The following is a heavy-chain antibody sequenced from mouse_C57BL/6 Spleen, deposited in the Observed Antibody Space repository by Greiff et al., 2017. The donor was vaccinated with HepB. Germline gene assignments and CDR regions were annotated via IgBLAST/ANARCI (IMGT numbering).Heavy chain of an antibody. CDR3: ARGDYDEGFDY. D-gene: IGHD2-4*01. CDR2: ISSGSSTI. J-gene: IGHJ2*01. CDR1: GFTFSDYG. V-gene: IGHV5-17*01. Sequence: DVHLVESGGGLVKPGGSLKLSCAASGFTFSDYGMHWVRQAPEKGLEWVAYISSGSSTIYYADTVKGRFTISRDNAKNTLFLQMTSLRSEDTAMYYCARGDYDEGFDYCGQGTTLTVSS.